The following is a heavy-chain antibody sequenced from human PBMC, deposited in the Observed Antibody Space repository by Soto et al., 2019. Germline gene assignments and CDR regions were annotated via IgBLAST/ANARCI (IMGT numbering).Heavy chain of an antibody. J-gene: IGHJ4*02. V-gene: IGHV4-59*08. D-gene: IGHD3-3*01. CDR1: GGSISSYY. CDR2: IYYSGST. CDR3: ARQVFWTPVFGTIYCFDY. Sequence: SETLSLTCTVSGGSISSYYWSWIRQPPGKGLEWIGYIYYSGSTNYNPSLKSRVTISVDTSKNQFSLKLSSVTAADTAVYYCARQVFWTPVFGTIYCFDYWGQGTLVTVSS.